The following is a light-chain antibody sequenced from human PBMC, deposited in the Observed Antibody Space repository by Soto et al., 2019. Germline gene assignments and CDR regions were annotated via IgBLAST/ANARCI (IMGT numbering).Light chain of an antibody. CDR1: QSISSW. Sequence: DIHMTQSPSTLSASVGDTVTITCRASQSISSWLAWYQQKPGRAPNLLIYGTSSLESGVPSRFSGSGSGTEFTLTISSLQPDDFPTYYCQHYNDYSWTFGQGTKVEIK. CDR3: QHYNDYSWT. J-gene: IGKJ1*01. CDR2: GTS. V-gene: IGKV1-5*03.